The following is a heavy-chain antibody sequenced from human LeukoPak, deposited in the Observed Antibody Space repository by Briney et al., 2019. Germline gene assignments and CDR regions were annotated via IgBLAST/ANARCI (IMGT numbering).Heavy chain of an antibody. CDR1: GGSISSYY. J-gene: IGHJ4*02. V-gene: IGHV4-59*01. CDR2: IYYSGST. D-gene: IGHD4-17*01. Sequence: SETLSLTCTVSGGSISSYYWSWIRQPPGKGLEWIGYIYYSGSTNYNPSLKSRVTISVDTSKNQFSLKLSSVTAADTAVYYCAKGRGGDQIDYWGQGTLVTVSS. CDR3: AKGRGGDQIDY.